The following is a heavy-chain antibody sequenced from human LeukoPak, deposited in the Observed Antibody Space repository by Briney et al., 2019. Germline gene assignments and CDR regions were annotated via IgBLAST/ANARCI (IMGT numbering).Heavy chain of an antibody. J-gene: IGHJ4*02. D-gene: IGHD6-19*01. V-gene: IGHV1-18*04. CDR3: ARGTGYSSGWQNFDY. CDR2: ISAYNGNT. CDR1: GYTFTSYG. Sequence: ASVKVSCKASGYTFTSYGINWVRQAPGQGLEWMGWISAYNGNTNYAQKLQGRVTMTTEKSTSTAYMELRSLRSDDTAVYYCARGTGYSSGWQNFDYWGQGTLSPSPQ.